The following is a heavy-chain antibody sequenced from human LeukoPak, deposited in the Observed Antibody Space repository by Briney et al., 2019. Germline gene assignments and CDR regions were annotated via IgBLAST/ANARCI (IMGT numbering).Heavy chain of an antibody. CDR1: GFTFSSYS. Sequence: GGSLRLSCAASGFTFSSYSMNWVRQAPGKGLEWVSYISSSSGTIYYADSVKGRFTISRDNAKNSLYLQMNSLRDEDTAVYYCARLQGGSSGSYYNEDDYWGQGTLVTVSS. J-gene: IGHJ4*02. D-gene: IGHD3-10*01. CDR3: ARLQGGSSGSYYNEDDY. V-gene: IGHV3-48*02. CDR2: ISSSSGTI.